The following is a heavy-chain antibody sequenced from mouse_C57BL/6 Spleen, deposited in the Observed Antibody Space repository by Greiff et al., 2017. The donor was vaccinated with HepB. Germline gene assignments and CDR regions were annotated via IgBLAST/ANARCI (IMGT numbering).Heavy chain of an antibody. CDR1: GYAFSSSW. CDR3: ARSGGYGYDDQSYYFDY. V-gene: IGHV1-82*01. J-gene: IGHJ2*01. CDR2: IYPGDGDT. D-gene: IGHD2-2*01. Sequence: QVQLKESGPELVKPGASVKISCKASGYAFSSSWMNWVKQRPGKGLEWIGRIYPGDGDTNYNGKFKGKATLTADKSSSTAYMQLSSLTSEDSAVYFCARSGGYGYDDQSYYFDYWGQGTTLTVSS.